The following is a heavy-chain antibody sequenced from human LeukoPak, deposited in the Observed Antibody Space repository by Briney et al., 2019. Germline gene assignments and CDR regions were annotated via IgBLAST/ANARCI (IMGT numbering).Heavy chain of an antibody. V-gene: IGHV1-69*04. CDR3: AREANIVVVPAASGWFDP. CDR1: GGTFSSYA. D-gene: IGHD2-2*01. CDR2: IIPILGIA. J-gene: IGHJ5*02. Sequence: SVKVSCKASGGTFSSYAISWVRQAPGQGLEWMGRIIPILGIANYAQKFQGRVTITADKSTSTAYMELSSLRSEDTAVYYCAREANIVVVPAASGWFDPWGQGTLVTVSS.